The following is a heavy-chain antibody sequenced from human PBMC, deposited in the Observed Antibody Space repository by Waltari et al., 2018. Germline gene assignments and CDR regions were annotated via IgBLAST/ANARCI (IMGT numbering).Heavy chain of an antibody. CDR2: IYYSGST. J-gene: IGHJ4*02. Sequence: QLQLQELGPGLVKPSETLSLTCTVSGGSISSSSYYWGWIRQPPGKGLEWIGSIYYSGSTYYNPSLKSRGTISVDTSKNQFSLKLSSVTAADTAVYYCATRRSAGTDYWGQGTLVTVSS. CDR3: ATRRSAGTDY. D-gene: IGHD6-13*01. V-gene: IGHV4-39*01. CDR1: GGSISSSSYY.